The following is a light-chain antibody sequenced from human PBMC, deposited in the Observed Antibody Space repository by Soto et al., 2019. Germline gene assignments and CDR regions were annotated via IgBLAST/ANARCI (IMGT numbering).Light chain of an antibody. V-gene: IGKV1-33*01. CDR2: DAS. CDR1: QDISNY. J-gene: IGKJ4*01. Sequence: DIQMTQSPSSLSASVGDRVTITCQASQDISNYLNWYQQKPGKAPKLLIYDASNLETGVPSRFIGSVSGTDFTLTISGLQPEDTATYYCQHYDNPLLTFGGGTKVEIK. CDR3: QHYDNPLLT.